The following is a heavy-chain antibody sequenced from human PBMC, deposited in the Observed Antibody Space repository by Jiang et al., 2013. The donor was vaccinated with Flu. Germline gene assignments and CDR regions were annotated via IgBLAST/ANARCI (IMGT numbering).Heavy chain of an antibody. CDR3: AREAHRSSSFFGRVPRHYYGMDV. V-gene: IGHV6-1*01. Sequence: EWLGRTYYRSKWYNDYAVSVKSRITINPDTSKNQFSLQLNSVTPEDTAVYYCAREAHRSSSFFGRVPRHYYGMDVWGKGTTVTVSS. D-gene: IGHD6-6*01. J-gene: IGHJ6*04. CDR2: TYYRSKWYN.